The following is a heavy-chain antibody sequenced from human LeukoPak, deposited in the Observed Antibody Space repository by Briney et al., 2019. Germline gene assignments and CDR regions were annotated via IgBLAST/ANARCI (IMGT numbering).Heavy chain of an antibody. CDR2: ISYDGSNK. D-gene: IGHD3-22*01. CDR3: ARDGPRSYYYDSSGYYAGY. CDR1: GFTFSSYA. V-gene: IGHV3-30*04. Sequence: PGGSLRLSCAASGFTFSSYAMHWVRQAPGKGLEWVAVISYDGSNKYYADSVKGRFTISRDNSKNTLYLQMNSLRAEDTAVYYCARDGPRSYYYDSSGYYAGYWGQGTLVTVSS. J-gene: IGHJ4*02.